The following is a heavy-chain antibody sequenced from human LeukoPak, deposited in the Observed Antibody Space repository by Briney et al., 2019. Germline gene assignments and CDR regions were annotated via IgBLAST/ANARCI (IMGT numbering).Heavy chain of an antibody. CDR2: IQYDGSNK. V-gene: IGHV3-30*02. J-gene: IGHJ3*02. Sequence: GGSLRLSCAASGFIFSSYGMHWVRQAPGKGLEWVAFIQYDGSNKYYADSVKGRFAFSRDNSKNMMYLQMNSLRAEDTAVYYCTKGYSFHFDIWGQGAMVTVSS. CDR3: TKGYSFHFDI. D-gene: IGHD5-18*01. CDR1: GFIFSSYG.